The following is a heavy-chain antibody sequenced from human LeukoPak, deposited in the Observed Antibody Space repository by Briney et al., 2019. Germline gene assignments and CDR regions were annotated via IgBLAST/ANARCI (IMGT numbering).Heavy chain of an antibody. J-gene: IGHJ4*02. D-gene: IGHD1-26*01. Sequence: GGPLRLSCAASGFTFSSYAMSWVRQAPGKGLEWVSAISGSGGSTYYADSVKGRFTISRDNSKNTLYLQMNSLTDEDTAVYYCAKKWGVGTTTLDYFDYWGQGTLVTVSS. CDR3: AKKWGVGTTTLDYFDY. CDR1: GFTFSSYA. CDR2: ISGSGGST. V-gene: IGHV3-23*01.